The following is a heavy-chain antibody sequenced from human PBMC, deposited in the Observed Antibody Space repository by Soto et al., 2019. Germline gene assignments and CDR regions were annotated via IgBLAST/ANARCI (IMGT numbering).Heavy chain of an antibody. V-gene: IGHV3-30*18. J-gene: IGHJ6*02. D-gene: IGHD3-3*01. CDR1: GFTFSSYG. Sequence: PRLSCAASGFTFSSYGMHWVRQAPGKGLEWVAVISYDGSNKYYADSVKGRFTISRDNSKNTLYLQMNSLRAEDTAVYYCAKEGGPRTSITIFGVVIKDYYYGMDVWGQGTTVTVSS. CDR2: ISYDGSNK. CDR3: AKEGGPRTSITIFGVVIKDYYYGMDV.